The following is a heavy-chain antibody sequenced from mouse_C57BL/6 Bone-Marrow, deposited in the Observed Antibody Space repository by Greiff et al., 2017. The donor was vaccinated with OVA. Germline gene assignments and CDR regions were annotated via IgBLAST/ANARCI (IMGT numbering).Heavy chain of an antibody. D-gene: IGHD2-5*01. J-gene: IGHJ2*01. V-gene: IGHV1-59*01. CDR3: ARSSESYSNY. CDR1: GYTFTSYW. Sequence: QVHVKQPGAELVRPGTSVKLSCKASGYTFTSYWMHWVKQRPGQGLEWIGVIDPSDSYTNYNQKFKGKATLTVDTSSSTAYMQLSSLTSEDSAVYYCARSSESYSNYWGQGTTLTVSS. CDR2: IDPSDSYT.